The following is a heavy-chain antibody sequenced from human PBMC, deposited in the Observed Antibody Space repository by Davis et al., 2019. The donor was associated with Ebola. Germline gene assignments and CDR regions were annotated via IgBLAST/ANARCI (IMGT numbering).Heavy chain of an antibody. CDR3: AKDWGDGYNSYSFDS. J-gene: IGHJ4*02. D-gene: IGHD5-24*01. Sequence: GESLKISCAASGFTFTSHGMDWVRQAPGKGLEWVSVISGIGGRTDYADSVKGRFTISRDDSKNMVYLQMNSLRVEVTAIYYCAKDWGDGYNSYSFDSWGQGTLVIVSS. CDR1: GFTFTSHG. V-gene: IGHV3-23*01. CDR2: ISGIGGRT.